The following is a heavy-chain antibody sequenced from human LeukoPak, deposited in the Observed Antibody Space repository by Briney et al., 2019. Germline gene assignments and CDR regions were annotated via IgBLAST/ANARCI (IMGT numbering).Heavy chain of an antibody. CDR1: GFTFRSYG. CDR2: IPYDGSNK. J-gene: IGHJ4*02. Sequence: GGSLRLSCPASGFTFRSYGMHWVGQVPGKGRWWGAVIPYDGSNKYYADSVKGRFTISRDNSKNTLYLQMNSLRAEDTAVYYCAKDGRRVQLWYIFDYWGQGTLVTVSS. CDR3: AKDGRRVQLWYIFDY. D-gene: IGHD5-18*01. V-gene: IGHV3-30*18.